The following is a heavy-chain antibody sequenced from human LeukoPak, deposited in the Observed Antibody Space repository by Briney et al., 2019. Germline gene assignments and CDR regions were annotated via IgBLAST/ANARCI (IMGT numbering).Heavy chain of an antibody. CDR3: ARHLSSGWPDD. V-gene: IGHV4-59*08. D-gene: IGHD6-19*01. CDR2: IYYSGST. J-gene: IGHJ4*02. CDR1: GGSISSYY. Sequence: SETLSLTCTVSGGSISSYYWSWIRQPPGKGLEWIGYIYYSGSTNYNPSLKSRVTISVDTSKNQFSLKLSSVTAADTAVYYCARHLSSGWPDDWGQGTLVTVSS.